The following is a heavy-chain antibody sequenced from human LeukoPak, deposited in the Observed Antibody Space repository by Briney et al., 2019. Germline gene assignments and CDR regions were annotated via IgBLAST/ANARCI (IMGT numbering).Heavy chain of an antibody. CDR1: GLTVSKNY. J-gene: IGHJ4*02. V-gene: IGHV3-53*01. CDR2: IYSGGST. D-gene: IGHD1-20*01. Sequence: GGSLRLSCAASGLTVSKNYMSWVRQAPGKGLESVSVIYSGGSTYYADSVRGRFTISRDNAKNTLYLQMNSLRAEDTAVYYCVANNWNDSDYWGQETLVTVSS. CDR3: VANNWNDSDY.